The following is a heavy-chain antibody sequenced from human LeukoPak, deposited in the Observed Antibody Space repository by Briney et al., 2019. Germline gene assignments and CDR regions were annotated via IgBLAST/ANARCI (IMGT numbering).Heavy chain of an antibody. CDR1: GFTFSSDA. Sequence: GGSLRLSCAASGFTFSSDAMSWVRQAPGKGLEWVSAISGSGGSTYYADSVKGRFTISRDNAKNSLDLQMNSLRAEDTAVYYCARVARYGDYIGGSDYWGQGALVTVSS. D-gene: IGHD4-17*01. CDR2: ISGSGGST. J-gene: IGHJ4*02. CDR3: ARVARYGDYIGGSDY. V-gene: IGHV3-23*01.